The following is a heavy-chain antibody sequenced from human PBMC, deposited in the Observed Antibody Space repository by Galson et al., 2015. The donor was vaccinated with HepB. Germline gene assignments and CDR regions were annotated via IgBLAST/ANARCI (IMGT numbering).Heavy chain of an antibody. J-gene: IGHJ6*02. Sequence: SLRLSCAASGFTFSNYWMTWVRQAPGKGLEWVANIKYGGSEKYYVDSVKGRFTISRDNAQNSLYLQMNSLRAEDTAVYYCARHYSGHSTMDVWGQGTTVTVSS. CDR1: GFTFSNYW. CDR2: IKYGGSEK. D-gene: IGHD1-26*01. CDR3: ARHYSGHSTMDV. V-gene: IGHV3-7*01.